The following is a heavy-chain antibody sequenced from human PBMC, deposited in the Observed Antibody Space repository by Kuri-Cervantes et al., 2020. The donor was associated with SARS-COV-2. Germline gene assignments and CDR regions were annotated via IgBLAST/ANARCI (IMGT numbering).Heavy chain of an antibody. Sequence: ESLKISCTVSGGSISSSNYYWGWIRQPPGKGLEWIGSIYYSGSTYYNPSLKSRVTISVDTSKNQFSLKLSSVTAADTAVYYCARHVRPEITIFGVVITADYFDYWGQGTLVTVSS. CDR1: GGSISSSNYY. V-gene: IGHV4-39*01. CDR2: IYYSGST. CDR3: ARHVRPEITIFGVVITADYFDY. J-gene: IGHJ4*02. D-gene: IGHD3-3*01.